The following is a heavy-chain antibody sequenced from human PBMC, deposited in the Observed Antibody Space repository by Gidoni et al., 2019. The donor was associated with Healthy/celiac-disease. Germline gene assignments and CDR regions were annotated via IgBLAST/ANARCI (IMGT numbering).Heavy chain of an antibody. V-gene: IGHV3-23*01. CDR3: AKVEPRGYCSGGSCYPEDY. Sequence: EVQLLESGGGLVQPGGSLRLYCAASGFPFGSHDMRWVRQAPGKGLEWVSAISGSGGSTYYADSVKGRFTISRDNSKNTLYLQMNSLRAEDTAVYYCAKVEPRGYCSGGSCYPEDYWGQGTLVTVSS. CDR1: GFPFGSHD. CDR2: ISGSGGST. J-gene: IGHJ4*02. D-gene: IGHD2-15*01.